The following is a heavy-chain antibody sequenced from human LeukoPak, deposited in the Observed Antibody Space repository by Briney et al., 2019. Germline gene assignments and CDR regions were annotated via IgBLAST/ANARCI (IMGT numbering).Heavy chain of an antibody. Sequence: PGGSLRLSCAASGFTFSNHNMNWVRQAPRKGLEWVSAITGNGGITYYADSVKGRFTISRDNSKTTVYLQMNSLRAEDTAVYYCAKALEWLPPYYFDYWGQGTLVTVSS. J-gene: IGHJ4*02. D-gene: IGHD3-3*01. CDR3: AKALEWLPPYYFDY. CDR2: ITGNGGIT. V-gene: IGHV3-23*01. CDR1: GFTFSNHN.